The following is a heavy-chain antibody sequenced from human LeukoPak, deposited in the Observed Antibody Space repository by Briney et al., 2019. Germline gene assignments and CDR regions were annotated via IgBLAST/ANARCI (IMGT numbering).Heavy chain of an antibody. V-gene: IGHV4-59*01. CDR1: GGSMDSYY. Sequence: SETLSLTCTISGGSMDSYYWTWIRQPPGKRLEWLAYIYYNGGSTNYNPSLESRVSISVDTSKNQFSLILNSVTAADTAVYHCAKGSWTGSSWDRIWFDPWGQGTLVTVSS. CDR2: IYYNGGST. D-gene: IGHD6-13*01. CDR3: AKGSWTGSSWDRIWFDP. J-gene: IGHJ5*02.